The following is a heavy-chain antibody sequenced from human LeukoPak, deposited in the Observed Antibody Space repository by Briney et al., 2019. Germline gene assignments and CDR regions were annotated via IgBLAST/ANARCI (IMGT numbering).Heavy chain of an antibody. J-gene: IGHJ4*02. D-gene: IGHD6-19*01. V-gene: IGHV3-30*18. CDR3: AKGVAVYNDY. Sequence: GGSLRLSCAASGFTFSSYGMHWVRQAPGKGLEWVAVISYDGSNKYYADSVKGRFTISRDNSKNTLYLQMNSLRAEDTAVYYCAKGVAVYNDYWGQGTLVTVSS. CDR2: ISYDGSNK. CDR1: GFTFSSYG.